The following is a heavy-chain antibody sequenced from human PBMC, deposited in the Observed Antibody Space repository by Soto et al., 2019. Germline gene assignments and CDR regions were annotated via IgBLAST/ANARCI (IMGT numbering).Heavy chain of an antibody. J-gene: IGHJ4*02. CDR2: INPYSGAT. Sequence: ASVKVSCKASGYTFTGHYMHWVRQAPGQGLEWLGWINPYSGATHYAQKIQGRVTMTRDTSISTAYMELSRLRSDDTAVYYCAREEACSGGSCHPDYWGQGTLVTI. V-gene: IGHV1-2*02. CDR3: AREEACSGGSCHPDY. CDR1: GYTFTGHY. D-gene: IGHD2-15*01.